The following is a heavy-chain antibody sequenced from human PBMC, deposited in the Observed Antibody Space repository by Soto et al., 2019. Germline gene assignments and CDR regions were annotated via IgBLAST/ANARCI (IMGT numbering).Heavy chain of an antibody. CDR2: ITSSGGNT. V-gene: IGHV3-64*01. Sequence: EVQLVESGGGLVQPGGSLRLSCAASGFTFSSYAMHWVRQAPGKGLEYVSAITSSGGNTDYASSVKGRFTISRDNSKNTLYLQMGSLRAEDMAVYYWARRIPFGYGMDVWGQGTTVTVSS. CDR3: ARRIPFGYGMDV. J-gene: IGHJ6*02. D-gene: IGHD2-21*01. CDR1: GFTFSSYA.